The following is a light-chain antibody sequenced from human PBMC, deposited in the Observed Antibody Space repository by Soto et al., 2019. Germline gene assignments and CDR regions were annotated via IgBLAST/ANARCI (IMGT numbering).Light chain of an antibody. J-gene: IGKJ1*01. CDR3: QQSYSTPR. CDR2: AAS. Sequence: DIQMTQSPTSLSATVGDRVTITCRASQSIGRYLNWYQQKPGKAPKLLMYAASSLQSGVPSRFSGSGSGTEFTLTINSLQPEDFATYYCQQSYSTPRFGQGTKVDTK. CDR1: QSIGRY. V-gene: IGKV1-39*01.